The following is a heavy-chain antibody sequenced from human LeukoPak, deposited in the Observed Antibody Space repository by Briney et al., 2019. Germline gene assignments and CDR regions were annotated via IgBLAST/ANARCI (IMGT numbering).Heavy chain of an antibody. Sequence: AETLSLTCTVSGGSISSYYWNWIRQPPGKGLEWIGYIYYSGSTNYNPSLKSRVTISVDTSKNQFSLKLSSVTAADTAVYYCARGGWYPESFQHGGQDAGDTVSS. V-gene: IGHV4-59*01. D-gene: IGHD6-19*01. CDR2: IYYSGST. CDR3: ARGGWYPESFQH. CDR1: GGSISSYY. J-gene: IGHJ1*01.